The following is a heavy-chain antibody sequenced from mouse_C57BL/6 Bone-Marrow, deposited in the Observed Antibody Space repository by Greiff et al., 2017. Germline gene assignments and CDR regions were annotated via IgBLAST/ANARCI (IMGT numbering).Heavy chain of an antibody. CDR2: IDPANGNT. CDR1: GFNIKDTY. Sequence: EVKLQESGAELVKPGASVKLSCTASGFNIKDTYMHWVKQRPEQGLEWIGRIDPANGNTEYDPKFQDKATITAHTSSNTAYLHLSSLTAEDTAVYYCARLGGYYDGYWGQGTTLTVSS. V-gene: IGHV14-3*02. CDR3: ARLGGYYDGY. D-gene: IGHD1-1*02. J-gene: IGHJ2*01.